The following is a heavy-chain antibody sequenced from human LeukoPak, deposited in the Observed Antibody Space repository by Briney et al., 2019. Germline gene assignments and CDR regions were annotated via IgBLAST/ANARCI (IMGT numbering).Heavy chain of an antibody. CDR3: AREVVAVAGRGAFDI. CDR2: IIPIFGTA. J-gene: IGHJ3*02. Sequence: SVKVSCKASGGTFSSYAISWVRQAPGQGLEWMGRIIPIFGTASYAQKFQGRVTITTDESTSTAYMELSSLRSEDTAVYYCAREVVAVAGRGAFDIWGQGTMVTVSS. D-gene: IGHD6-19*01. CDR1: GGTFSSYA. V-gene: IGHV1-69*05.